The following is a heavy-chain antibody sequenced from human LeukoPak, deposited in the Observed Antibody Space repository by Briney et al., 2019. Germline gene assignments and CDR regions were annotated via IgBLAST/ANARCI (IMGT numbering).Heavy chain of an antibody. V-gene: IGHV3-23*01. Sequence: GRSLRLSCAASGFTFDDYAMHWVRQAPGKGLEWVSAISGSGGSAFNADSVKGRFTISRDNSKNTLFLQMNSLRAEDTAIYYCAKDHPSGYYFDYWGQGTLVTVSS. D-gene: IGHD1-14*01. CDR3: AKDHPSGYYFDY. CDR2: ISGSGGSA. CDR1: GFTFDDYA. J-gene: IGHJ4*02.